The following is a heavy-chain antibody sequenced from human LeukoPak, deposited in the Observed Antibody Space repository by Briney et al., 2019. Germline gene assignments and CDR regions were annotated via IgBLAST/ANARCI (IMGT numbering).Heavy chain of an antibody. Sequence: SETLSLTCTVSGGSIRSSSYYWGWIRQPPGKGLEWIGSIYYIGRTYYNPSLKSRVTISVDTSKNQFSLKRSSVTAADTAVYYCARQLVELGYCSGGSCYPEYFQHWGQGTLVTVSS. CDR1: GGSIRSSSYY. D-gene: IGHD2-15*01. V-gene: IGHV4-39*01. CDR2: IYYIGRT. CDR3: ARQLVELGYCSGGSCYPEYFQH. J-gene: IGHJ1*01.